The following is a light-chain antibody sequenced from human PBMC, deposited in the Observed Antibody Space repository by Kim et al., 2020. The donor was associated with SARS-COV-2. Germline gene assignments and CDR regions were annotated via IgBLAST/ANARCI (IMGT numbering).Light chain of an antibody. Sequence: GQSITISCTGTSSDVGTYGFVSWYQQHPGKAPKLLIYEVTKRPSGVSNSFSGSKAVHTASLTISGLQAEDEADYYCCSYAVTSTYVFGTGTKVTVL. J-gene: IGLJ1*01. CDR2: EVT. CDR1: SSDVGTYGF. V-gene: IGLV2-23*02. CDR3: CSYAVTSTYV.